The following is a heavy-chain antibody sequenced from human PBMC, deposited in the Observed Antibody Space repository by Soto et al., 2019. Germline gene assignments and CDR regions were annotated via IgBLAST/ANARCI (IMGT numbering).Heavy chain of an antibody. CDR1: GYTFTSYG. D-gene: IGHD3-3*01. Sequence: ASVKVSCKASGYTFTSYGISWVRQAPGQGLEWMGWISAYNGNTNYAQKLQGRVTMTTDTSTSTAYMELRSLRSDDTAVYYCERDFSITILGVVSMSYYYGTDVWG. V-gene: IGHV1-18*04. CDR3: ERDFSITILGVVSMSYYYGTDV. CDR2: ISAYNGNT. J-gene: IGHJ6*04.